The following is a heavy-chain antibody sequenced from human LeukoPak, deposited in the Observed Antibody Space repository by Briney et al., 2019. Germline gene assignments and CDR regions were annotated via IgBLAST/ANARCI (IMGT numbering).Heavy chain of an antibody. CDR3: ARGRITMVRGVNY. D-gene: IGHD3-10*01. CDR1: GYTFTGYY. V-gene: IGHV1-2*02. Sequence: ASVKVSCKASGYTFTGYYMHWVRQAPGQGLEWMGWINPNSGGTNYAQKFQGRFTMTRDTSISTAYMELSRLRSDDTAVYYCARGRITMVRGVNYWGQGTLVTVSS. CDR2: INPNSGGT. J-gene: IGHJ4*02.